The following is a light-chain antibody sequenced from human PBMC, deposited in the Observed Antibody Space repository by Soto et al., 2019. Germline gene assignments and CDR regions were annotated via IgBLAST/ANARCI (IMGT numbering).Light chain of an antibody. V-gene: IGLV2-14*01. Sequence: QSVLTQPASVSESPGQSITISCTGTSRDVGGYNYVSWYQQHPGEVPRLVIYGVSNRPSGVSSRFSGSKSGNTASLTISGLLAEDEADYYCSSYTSSSTYVCGTGTKVTVL. CDR3: SSYTSSSTYV. CDR2: GVS. CDR1: SRDVGGYNY. J-gene: IGLJ1*01.